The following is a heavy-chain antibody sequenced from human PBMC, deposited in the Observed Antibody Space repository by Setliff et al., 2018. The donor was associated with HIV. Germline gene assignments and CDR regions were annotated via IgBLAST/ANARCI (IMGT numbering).Heavy chain of an antibody. V-gene: IGHV1-2*07. CDR2: INPKSGDT. J-gene: IGHJ4*02. CDR1: GYIFTVYH. CDR3: ARVRLGYNDLTPPRYTHALGY. Sequence: GESLKISCKASGYIFTVYHIHWVRQAPGQGLEWIGWINPKSGDTKYSHEFEGRVTMTRDTSTSAAYMELNRLTSDDTAVYYCARVRLGYNDLTPPRYTHALGYWGQGTLVTVSS. D-gene: IGHD6-25*01.